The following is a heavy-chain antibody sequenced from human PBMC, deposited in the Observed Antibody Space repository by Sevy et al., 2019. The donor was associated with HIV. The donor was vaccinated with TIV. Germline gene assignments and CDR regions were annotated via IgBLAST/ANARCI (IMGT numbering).Heavy chain of an antibody. CDR3: ARDRWELLHNYFDY. CDR1: GDSVSSNSAA. J-gene: IGHJ4*02. CDR2: THYRSKWYN. V-gene: IGHV6-1*01. Sequence: KQSQTLSLTCAISGDSVSSNSAAWNWIRQSPSRGLEWLGRTHYRSKWYNDYAVSVKSRITINPDTSKNQFSLQLNSVTPEDTAVYYCARDRWELLHNYFDYWGQGTLVTVSS. D-gene: IGHD1-26*01.